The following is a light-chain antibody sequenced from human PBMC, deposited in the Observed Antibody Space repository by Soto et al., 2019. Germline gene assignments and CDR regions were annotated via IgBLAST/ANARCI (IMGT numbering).Light chain of an antibody. J-gene: IGLJ1*01. CDR2: EVT. CDR3: CSYTSRSTLV. CDR1: SSEFGVYKY. Sequence: QSALTQSASVFGSPGQSIAISCTGSSSEFGVYKYISLYQQNPGKVPKRIIYEVTNRPSVVSNRCSGSKSGNTASLTISGLQADEEADYYCCSYTSRSTLVFGTGTKVTVL. V-gene: IGLV2-14*01.